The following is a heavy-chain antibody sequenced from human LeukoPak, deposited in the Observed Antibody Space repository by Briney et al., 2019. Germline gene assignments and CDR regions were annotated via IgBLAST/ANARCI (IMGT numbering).Heavy chain of an antibody. CDR1: GFTFDDYA. CDR2: ITWDGGST. D-gene: IGHD3-10*01. Sequence: GGSLRLSCAASGFTFDDYAMHWVRQAPGKGLEWVSLITWDGGSTYYADSVKGRFTISRDNSKNSLYLQMNSLRTEDTALYYCAKGKNTGSYLSHVDYWGQGTLVTVSS. CDR3: AKGKNTGSYLSHVDY. V-gene: IGHV3-43*01. J-gene: IGHJ4*02.